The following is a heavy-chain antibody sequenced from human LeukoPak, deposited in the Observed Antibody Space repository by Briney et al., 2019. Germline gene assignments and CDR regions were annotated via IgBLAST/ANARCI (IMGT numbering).Heavy chain of an antibody. CDR2: MNPNSGHT. V-gene: IGHV1-8*01. CDR3: ARGRVGRGVIYPHIFGNQLHQQNWFDP. Sequence: ASVKVSCKASGYTFTSYDINWLRQATGQGLEWMGWMNPNSGHTGYAQKFQGRVTMTRNTSISTAYMELSSLRSEDTAVYYCARGRVGRGVIYPHIFGNQLHQQNWFDPWGQGTLVTVSS. J-gene: IGHJ5*02. D-gene: IGHD3-10*01. CDR1: GYTFTSYD.